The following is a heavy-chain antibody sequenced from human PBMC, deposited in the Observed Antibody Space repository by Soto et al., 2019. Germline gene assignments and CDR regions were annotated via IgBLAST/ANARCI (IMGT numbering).Heavy chain of an antibody. CDR3: ARSARSYYFDY. V-gene: IGHV4-39*01. CDR2: IYYIGST. D-gene: IGHD3-10*01. J-gene: IGHJ4*02. CDR1: GGSISSSSYY. Sequence: QLQLQESGPGLVKPSETLSLTCTVSGGSISSSSYYWGWIRQPPGKGMEWIGSIYYIGSTYYSPSLKSRVTISVDTSKNQFSLKLSSVTAADTAVYYCARSARSYYFDYWGQGTLVTVSS.